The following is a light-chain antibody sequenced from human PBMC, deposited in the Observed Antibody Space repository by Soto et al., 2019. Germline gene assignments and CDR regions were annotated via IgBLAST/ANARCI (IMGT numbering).Light chain of an antibody. J-gene: IGKJ1*01. Sequence: DIVLTQSPDTMYLSPGESATLSCRASQSISSTHLVWYQQKPGQAHTLLIFGASSRATGIPDRFSGSGSGTDFTLTISGLQPEDFAVYYCQQYGTSPGTFGQGTKVDI. CDR3: QQYGTSPGT. CDR1: QSISSTH. V-gene: IGKV3-20*01. CDR2: GAS.